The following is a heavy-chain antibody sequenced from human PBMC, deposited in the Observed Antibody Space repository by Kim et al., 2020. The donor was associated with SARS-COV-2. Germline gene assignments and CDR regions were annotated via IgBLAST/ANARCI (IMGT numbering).Heavy chain of an antibody. CDR3: ARSGPSITGFDY. CDR2: T. J-gene: IGHJ4*02. V-gene: IGHV1-18*01. D-gene: IGHD1-20*01. Sequence: TNKAQKRKDRLTMTTDTATSTVYMELRSLRSNDTAIYYCARSGPSITGFDYWGQGTLVTVSS.